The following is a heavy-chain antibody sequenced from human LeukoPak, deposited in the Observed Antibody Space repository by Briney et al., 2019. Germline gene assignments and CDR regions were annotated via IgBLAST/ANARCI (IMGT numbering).Heavy chain of an antibody. D-gene: IGHD3-10*01. CDR3: AKDTTMVRGVILPSYGMDV. J-gene: IGHJ6*02. V-gene: IGHV3-23*01. CDR1: GFTFSSYA. Sequence: GGSLRLSCAASGFTFSSYAMSWVRQAPGKGLKWVSAISGSGGSTYYADSVKGRFTISRDNSKNTLYLQMNSLRAEDTAVYYCAKDTTMVRGVILPSYGMDVWGQGTTVTVSS. CDR2: ISGSGGST.